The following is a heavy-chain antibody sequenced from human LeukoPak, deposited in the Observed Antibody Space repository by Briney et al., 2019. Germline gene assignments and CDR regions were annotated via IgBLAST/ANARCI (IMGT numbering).Heavy chain of an antibody. CDR2: IIPILGIA. J-gene: IGHJ5*02. CDR3: ARDLGDGYNHNWFDP. Sequence: SVKVSCKASGGTFSSYTISWVRQAPGQGLEWMGRIIPILGIASYAQKFQGRVTITADKSTSTAYMELSSLRSEDTAVYYCARDLGDGYNHNWFDPWGQGTLVTVSS. V-gene: IGHV1-69*04. D-gene: IGHD5-24*01. CDR1: GGTFSSYT.